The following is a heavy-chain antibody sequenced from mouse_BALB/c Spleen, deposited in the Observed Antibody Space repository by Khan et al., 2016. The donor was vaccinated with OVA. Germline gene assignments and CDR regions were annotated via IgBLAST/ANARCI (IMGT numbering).Heavy chain of an antibody. D-gene: IGHD1-1*02. CDR3: VRGGKFAD. V-gene: IGHV1S137*01. CDR2: ISTHYGAA. J-gene: IGHJ3*01. Sequence: QVQLKESGAELVRPGVSVKISCRASGYTFTDYAMHWVKQRHAKSLEWIGVISTHYGAADYNQKFQGKASMTVDRSSRPVHMELGRLTCEDSAIYYCVRGGKFADWGQGTLVTVSA. CDR1: GYTFTDYA.